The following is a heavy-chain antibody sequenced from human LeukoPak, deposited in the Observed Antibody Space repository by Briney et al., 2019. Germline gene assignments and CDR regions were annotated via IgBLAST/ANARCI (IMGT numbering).Heavy chain of an antibody. J-gene: IGHJ3*02. V-gene: IGHV3-74*01. CDR2: INSDGSST. CDR3: ATGERHGFDI. Sequence: GGSLRLSRAASGFTFSSYWMHWVRQAPAKGLVWVSRINSDGSSTSYADSVKGRFTISRDNAKNTLYLQMNSLRAEDTAVYYCATGERHGFDIWGQGTMVTVSS. CDR1: GFTFSSYW.